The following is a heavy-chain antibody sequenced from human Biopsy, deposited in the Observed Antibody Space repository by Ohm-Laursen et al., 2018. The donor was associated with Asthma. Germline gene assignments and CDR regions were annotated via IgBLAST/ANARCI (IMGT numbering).Heavy chain of an antibody. V-gene: IGHV3-15*01. CDR1: GFTFSESC. CDR3: QRGFNGDDCGY. Sequence: SLRLSCAAAGFTFSESCMTWVRQAPGKGLEWVGHVKIKRRGGTTDLAEPVKGRFTISRDDSKNTMYLQMNSLKTEDTAVYYCQRGFNGDDCGYWGQGTLVTVSS. D-gene: IGHD5-12*01. CDR2: VKIKRRGGTT. J-gene: IGHJ4*02.